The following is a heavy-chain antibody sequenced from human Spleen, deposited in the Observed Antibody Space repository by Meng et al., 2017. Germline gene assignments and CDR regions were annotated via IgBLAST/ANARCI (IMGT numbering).Heavy chain of an antibody. CDR2: INAVFGTT. D-gene: IGHD2-2*01. CDR1: GGIFSNYV. Sequence: SVKVSCKAPGGIFSNYVIGWVRQAPGQGLEWMGGINAVFGTTNYAQKFQGRVTIITDESTSTVYMELTRLTSEDTAVYFCARKAGNCVSTTCYSLDFWGQGTRVT. CDR3: ARKAGNCVSTTCYSLDF. J-gene: IGHJ4*02. V-gene: IGHV1-69*05.